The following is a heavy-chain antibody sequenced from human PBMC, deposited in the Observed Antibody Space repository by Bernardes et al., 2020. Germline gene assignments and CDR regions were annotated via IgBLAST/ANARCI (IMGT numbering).Heavy chain of an antibody. CDR2: IYDNGST. J-gene: IGHJ6*02. Sequence: SETLSLTCSVSGGSLSRYYWAWIRQPRGKELEWMGDIYDNGSTKYNPSLKSRVTISVDTSKNQFSLRLTSVTAADTAVYYCARGDFYGMDVWGQGTTVTV. CDR1: GGSLSRYY. CDR3: ARGDFYGMDV. V-gene: IGHV4-59*01.